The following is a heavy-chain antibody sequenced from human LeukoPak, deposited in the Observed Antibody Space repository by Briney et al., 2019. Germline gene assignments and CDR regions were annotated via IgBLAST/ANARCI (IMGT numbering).Heavy chain of an antibody. CDR3: ARADYYFFMDV. Sequence: GGSVRLSCAASGFRFSDYGIPWVRQAPGKGLEWVAFIRFDATIKYYTDSVKGRFTISRDNSKNTVYFQMNSLRPEDTAVYYCARADYYFFMDVWGKGTTVTVSS. CDR1: GFRFSDYG. J-gene: IGHJ6*03. V-gene: IGHV3-30*02. CDR2: IRFDATIK. D-gene: IGHD6-19*01.